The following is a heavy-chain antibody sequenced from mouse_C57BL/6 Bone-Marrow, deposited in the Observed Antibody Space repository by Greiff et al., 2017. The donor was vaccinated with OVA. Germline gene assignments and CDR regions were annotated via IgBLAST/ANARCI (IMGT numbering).Heavy chain of an antibody. J-gene: IGHJ1*03. CDR3: ARGYGKDWYFDV. V-gene: IGHV1-61*01. CDR1: GYTFTSYW. D-gene: IGHD1-1*01. Sequence: QVQLQQPGAELVRPGSSVKLSCKASGYTFTSYWMDWVKQRPGQGLEWIGNIYPSDSETHYNQKFKDKATLTVDKSSSTAYMQLSSLTSEDSAVYYCARGYGKDWYFDVWGTGTTVTVSS. CDR2: IYPSDSET.